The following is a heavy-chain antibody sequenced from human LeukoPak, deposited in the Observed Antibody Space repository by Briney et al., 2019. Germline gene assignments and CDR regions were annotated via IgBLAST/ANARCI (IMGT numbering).Heavy chain of an antibody. D-gene: IGHD7-27*01. CDR3: ARGRTGDLGAYYFDY. Sequence: SETLSLTCAVSGGSISSGGYSWSCIRQPPGQGLEWIGYIYHSGSTYYNPSLKSRVTISVDRSKNQFSLKLSSVTAADTAVYYCARGRTGDLGAYYFDYWGQGTLVTVSS. J-gene: IGHJ4*02. CDR1: GGSISSGGYS. V-gene: IGHV4-30-2*01. CDR2: IYHSGST.